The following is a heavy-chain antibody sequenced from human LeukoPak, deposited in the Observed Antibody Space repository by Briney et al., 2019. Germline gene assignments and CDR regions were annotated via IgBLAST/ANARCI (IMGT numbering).Heavy chain of an antibody. D-gene: IGHD3-10*01. J-gene: IGHJ6*02. CDR3: ARDERGFGNYGMDV. CDR2: ISAYNGNT. CDR1: GGTFSSYA. V-gene: IGHV1-18*01. Sequence: ASVKVSCKASGGTFSSYAISWVRQAPGQGLEWMGWISAYNGNTNYAQKLQGRVTMTTDTSTSTAYMELRSLRSDDTAVYYCARDERGFGNYGMDVWGQGTTVTVSS.